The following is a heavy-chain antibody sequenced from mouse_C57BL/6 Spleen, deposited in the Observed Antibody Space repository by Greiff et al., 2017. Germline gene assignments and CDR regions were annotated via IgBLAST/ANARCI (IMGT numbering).Heavy chain of an antibody. D-gene: IGHD1-1*01. CDR2: IHPSDSDT. CDR3: AIGVTTDYFDY. CDR1: GYTFTSYW. Sequence: VQLQQPGAELVKPGASVKVSCKASGYTFTSYWMHWVKQRPGQGLEWIGRIHPSDSDTNYNQKFKGKATFTVDKSSSTSYMQLSILTSEASAVYYCAIGVTTDYFDYWGQGTTLTVSS. V-gene: IGHV1-74*01. J-gene: IGHJ2*01.